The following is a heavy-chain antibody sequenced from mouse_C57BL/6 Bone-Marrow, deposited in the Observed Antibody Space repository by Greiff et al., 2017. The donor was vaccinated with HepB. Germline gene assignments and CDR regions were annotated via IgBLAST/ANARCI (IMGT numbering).Heavy chain of an antibody. V-gene: IGHV7-1*01. CDR3: ARDDGSGQVPWFAY. Sequence: EVKVVESGGGLVQSGRSLRLSCATSGFTFSDFYMEWVRQAPGKGLEWIAASRNKANDYTTEYSASVKGRFIVSRDTSQSILYLQMNALRAEDTAIYYCARDDGSGQVPWFAYWGQGTLVTVSA. D-gene: IGHD3-2*02. J-gene: IGHJ3*01. CDR1: GFTFSDFY. CDR2: SRNKANDYTT.